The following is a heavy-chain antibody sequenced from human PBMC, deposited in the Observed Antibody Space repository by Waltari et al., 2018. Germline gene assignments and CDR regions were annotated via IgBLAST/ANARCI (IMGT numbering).Heavy chain of an antibody. CDR1: GGSISSYY. D-gene: IGHD3-10*01. Sequence: QVQLQESGPGLVKPSETLSLTCTVSGGSISSYYWSWHRQPAGKGLEWIGRIYTSGSTNYNPSLKSRVTMSVDTSKNQFSLKLSSVTAADTAVYYCARDRRVTMVRGVTNWFDPWGQGTLVTVSS. CDR3: ARDRRVTMVRGVTNWFDP. V-gene: IGHV4-4*07. J-gene: IGHJ5*02. CDR2: IYTSGST.